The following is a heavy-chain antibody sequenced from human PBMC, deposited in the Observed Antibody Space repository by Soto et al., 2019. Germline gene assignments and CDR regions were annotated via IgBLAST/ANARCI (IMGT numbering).Heavy chain of an antibody. CDR3: VKGEYYYDSSGYYPFDS. J-gene: IGHJ4*02. Sequence: GVSRRLCCSGSGCTFCMYAMHGGPQATGKGLEYVSSISTNGGSTDYADYVKGRFTISRDNSKNTVYLQMSSLRVEDTAVYYCVKGEYYYDSSGYYPFDSWGQGT. D-gene: IGHD3-22*01. CDR1: GCTFCMYA. CDR2: ISTNGGST. V-gene: IGHV3-64D*06.